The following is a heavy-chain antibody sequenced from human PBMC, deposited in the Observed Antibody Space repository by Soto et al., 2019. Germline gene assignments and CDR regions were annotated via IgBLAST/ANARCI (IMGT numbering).Heavy chain of an antibody. CDR3: ARLNKPGWFDP. Sequence: QLQLQESGPGLVKPSETLFLTCTVSSGSIISSNYYWAWIRQPPEKGLVWIATIYYSGSTYYSPSLKSRVTISVDTSKNQFSLRLASVTAADTAVYYCARLNKPGWFDPWGQGTLVTVSS. V-gene: IGHV4-39*01. CDR1: SGSIISSNYY. CDR2: IYYSGST. J-gene: IGHJ5*02.